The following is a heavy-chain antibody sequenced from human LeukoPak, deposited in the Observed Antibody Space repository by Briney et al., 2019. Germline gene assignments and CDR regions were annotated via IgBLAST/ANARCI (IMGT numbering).Heavy chain of an antibody. J-gene: IGHJ6*02. V-gene: IGHV3-23*01. CDR3: AEDGGDFDWLGYYYGMDV. CDR2: ISGSGGST. CDR1: GFTFSSYA. Sequence: GGSLRLSCAASGFTFSSYAMSWVRQAPGKGLEWVSAISGSGGSTYYADSVKGRFTISRDNSKNTLYLQMNSLRAEDTAVYYCAEDGGDFDWLGYYYGMDVWGQGTTVTVSS. D-gene: IGHD3-9*01.